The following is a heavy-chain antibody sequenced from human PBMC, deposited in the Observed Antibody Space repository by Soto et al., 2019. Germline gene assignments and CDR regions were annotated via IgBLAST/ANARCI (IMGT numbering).Heavy chain of an antibody. V-gene: IGHV1-8*01. CDR3: AIRRYCSGGSCYGENYYYGMDV. CDR1: GYTFTSYD. CDR2: MNPNSGNT. J-gene: IGHJ6*02. D-gene: IGHD2-15*01. Sequence: GASVKVSCKASGYTFTSYDINWVRRATGQGLEWMGWMNPNSGNTGYAQKFQGRVTMTRNTPISTAYMELSSLRSEDTAVYYCAIRRYCSGGSCYGENYYYGMDVWGQGTTVTVSS.